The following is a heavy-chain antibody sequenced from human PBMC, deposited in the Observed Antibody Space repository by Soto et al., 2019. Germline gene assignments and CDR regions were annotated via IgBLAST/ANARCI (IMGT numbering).Heavy chain of an antibody. CDR1: GYTFTSYA. CDR2: INAGNGNT. D-gene: IGHD6-19*01. J-gene: IGHJ4*02. Sequence: ASVKVSCKASGYTFTSYAMHWVRQAPGQRLEWMGWINAGNGNTKYSQKFQGRVTITRDTSASTAYMELSSLRSEDTAVYYCASLPPGGNSSGPIGLCGKGTLVTVSS. CDR3: ASLPPGGNSSGPIGL. V-gene: IGHV1-3*01.